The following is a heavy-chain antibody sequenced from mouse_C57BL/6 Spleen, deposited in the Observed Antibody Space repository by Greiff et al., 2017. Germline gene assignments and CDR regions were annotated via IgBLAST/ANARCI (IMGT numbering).Heavy chain of an antibody. CDR1: GYTFTSYW. Sequence: QVQLQQPGAELVMPGASVKLSCKASGYTFTSYWMYWVKQRPGQGLEWIGEIDPSDSYTNYNQKFKGKSTLTVDKSSSTAYMQLSSLTSEDSAVYYCARCDGYDYFDYWGQGTTLTVSS. CDR2: IDPSDSYT. CDR3: ARCDGYDYFDY. D-gene: IGHD2-3*01. J-gene: IGHJ2*01. V-gene: IGHV1-69*01.